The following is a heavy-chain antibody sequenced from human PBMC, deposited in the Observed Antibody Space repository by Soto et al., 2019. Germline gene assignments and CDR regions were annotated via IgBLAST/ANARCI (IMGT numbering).Heavy chain of an antibody. J-gene: IGHJ4*02. CDR1: GYTFSNFG. D-gene: IGHD1-26*01. V-gene: IGHV1-18*04. CDR3: ARARMYSGAYHDY. CDR2: ITPSNGNA. Sequence: ASVKVSCKASGYTFSNFGINWVRQPPAQGLEWMGWITPSNGNASYAQKHPDRLTITTETSTSAAYXEMRSRRSEDTSLYFCARARMYSGAYHDYGGRGTLVTVSS.